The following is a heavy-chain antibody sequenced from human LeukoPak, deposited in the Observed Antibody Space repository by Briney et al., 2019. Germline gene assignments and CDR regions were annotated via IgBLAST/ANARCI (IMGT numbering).Heavy chain of an antibody. CDR1: GYTFTSYG. J-gene: IGHJ4*02. D-gene: IGHD2-21*02. CDR3: ARGWLAETTVVTPYNY. Sequence: EASVKVSYKASGYTFTSYGISWVRQAPGQGLEWMGGITPIFGTPNYAQKFQGRVTITAVESLTTAYMELSSLRSEDTAIYYCARGWLAETTVVTPYNYWGQGTLVTVSS. CDR2: ITPIFGTP. V-gene: IGHV1-69*13.